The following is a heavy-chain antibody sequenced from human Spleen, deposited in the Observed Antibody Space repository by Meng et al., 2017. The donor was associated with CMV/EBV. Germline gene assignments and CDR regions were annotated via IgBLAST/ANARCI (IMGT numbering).Heavy chain of an antibody. V-gene: IGHV1-46*01. CDR2: INPSGDTT. D-gene: IGHD3-16*01. J-gene: IGHJ4*02. CDR3: ARDWANFDY. CDR1: GYTFSIYY. Sequence: QVPCKASGYTFSIYYIHWVRQAPGQGLEWMGIINPSGDTTNFAQKFQGRLTMTRDTSTSTVYMELSSLRSEDTAVYYCARDWANFDYWGQGTLVTVSS.